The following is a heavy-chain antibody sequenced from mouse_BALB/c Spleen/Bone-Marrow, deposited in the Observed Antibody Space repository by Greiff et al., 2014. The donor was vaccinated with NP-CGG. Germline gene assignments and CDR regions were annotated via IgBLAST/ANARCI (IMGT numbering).Heavy chain of an antibody. Sequence: EVQLQQSGAELVKPGASVKLSCTASGFNIKDTYMHWVKQRPEQGLEWIGRIDPANGNTKYDSKFQGKATITADTSSNTAYLQLSSLTSEDTAVYYCAAYYRYLAWFAYWGQGTLVTVSA. CDR2: IDPANGNT. CDR3: AAYYRYLAWFAY. CDR1: GFNIKDTY. D-gene: IGHD2-14*01. J-gene: IGHJ3*01. V-gene: IGHV14-3*02.